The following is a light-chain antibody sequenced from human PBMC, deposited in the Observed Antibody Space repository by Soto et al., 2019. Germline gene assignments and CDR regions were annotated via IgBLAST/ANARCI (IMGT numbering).Light chain of an antibody. J-gene: IGKJ1*01. CDR1: QDISNH. Sequence: DIQMTQSPSAMSASVGDRVTITCRASQDISNHVAWFQQKPGKVPKRLIYVASSLQSGVPSRFSGSGSGTEFTLTISSLQPEAFATYYCLQHNSYPRTFCQGTKVEIK. CDR2: VAS. V-gene: IGKV1-17*03. CDR3: LQHNSYPRT.